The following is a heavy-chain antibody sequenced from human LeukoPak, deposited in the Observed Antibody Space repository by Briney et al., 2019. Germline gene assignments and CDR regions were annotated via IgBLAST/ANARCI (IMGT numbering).Heavy chain of an antibody. CDR1: GFTFSSYA. Sequence: PGRSLRLSCAASGFTFSSYAMSWVRQAPGKGLEWVSAISGSGGSTYYADSVKVRFTISRDNSKNTLYLQMNSLRAEDTAVYYCARPLQSEYSSSSLFVPWGEPGPGAFDIWGQGTMVTVSS. D-gene: IGHD6-6*01. V-gene: IGHV3-23*01. J-gene: IGHJ3*02. CDR3: ARPLQSEYSSSSLFVPWGEPGPGAFDI. CDR2: ISGSGGST.